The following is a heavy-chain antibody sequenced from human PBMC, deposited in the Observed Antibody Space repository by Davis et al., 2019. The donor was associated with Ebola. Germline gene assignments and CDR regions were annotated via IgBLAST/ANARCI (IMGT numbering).Heavy chain of an antibody. D-gene: IGHD6-6*01. CDR1: GFTFSSYW. Sequence: GESLKISCAASGFTFSSYWMNWVRQAPGKGLEWVSYISSSGSTIYYADSVKGRITISRDNAKNSLYLQMNSLRAEDTAVYYCARDEESSSLWYYYGMDVWGQGTTVTVSS. V-gene: IGHV3-48*04. CDR2: ISSSGSTI. J-gene: IGHJ6*02. CDR3: ARDEESSSLWYYYGMDV.